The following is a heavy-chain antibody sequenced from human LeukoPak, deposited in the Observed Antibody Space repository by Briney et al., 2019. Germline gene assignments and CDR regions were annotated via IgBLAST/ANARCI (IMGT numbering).Heavy chain of an antibody. V-gene: IGHV4-59*01. Sequence: SETLSLTCTVSGGSISSYYWSWIRQPPGKGLEWIGFIYYSGSTNYNPSLKSRVTISVDTSKNQFSLKLSSVTAADTAVYYCASAPRGYYYYMDVWGKGTTVTVSS. CDR1: GGSISSYY. CDR2: IYYSGST. J-gene: IGHJ6*03. CDR3: ASAPRGYYYYMDV.